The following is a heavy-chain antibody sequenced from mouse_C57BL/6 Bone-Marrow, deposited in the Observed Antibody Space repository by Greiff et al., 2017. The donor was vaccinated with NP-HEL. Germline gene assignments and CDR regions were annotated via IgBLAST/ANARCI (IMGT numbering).Heavy chain of an antibody. CDR3: TRDRGLRQAMDY. D-gene: IGHD2-4*01. J-gene: IGHJ4*01. V-gene: IGHV5-9-1*02. Sequence: EVKVVESGEGLVKPGGSLKLSCAASGFTFSSYAMSWVRQTPEKRLEWVAYISSGGDYIYSADTVKGRFTISRDNARTTLYLQMSSLKSEDKAMYYCTRDRGLRQAMDYWGQGTSVTVSS. CDR2: ISSGGDYI. CDR1: GFTFSSYA.